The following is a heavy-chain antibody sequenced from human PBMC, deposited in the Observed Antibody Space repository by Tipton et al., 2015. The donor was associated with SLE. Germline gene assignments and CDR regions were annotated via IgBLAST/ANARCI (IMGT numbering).Heavy chain of an antibody. CDR3: ARRNYDVLTGYYDAFDI. CDR1: GGSISSSGYY. D-gene: IGHD3-9*01. CDR2: IYYGGGT. Sequence: TLSLTCTFSGGSISSSGYYWGWVRQPPGKGLEWIATIYYGGGTNYNPSLKSRVTISVDKSKNHFSMHLTSVTATDTAVYYCARRNYDVLTGYYDAFDIWGQGTRVTVSS. J-gene: IGHJ3*02. V-gene: IGHV4-61*05.